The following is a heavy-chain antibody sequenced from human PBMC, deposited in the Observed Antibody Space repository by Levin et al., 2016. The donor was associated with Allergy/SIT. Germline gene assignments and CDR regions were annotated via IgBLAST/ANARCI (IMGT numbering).Heavy chain of an antibody. V-gene: IGHV1-69*13. CDR1: GGTFSSYA. J-gene: IGHJ6*02. CDR3: ASNVRPGYYYYGMDV. Sequence: SVKVSCKASGGTFSSYAISWVRQAPGQGLEWMEGIIPIFGTANYAQKFQGRVTITADESTSTAYMELSSLRSEDTAVYYCASNVRPGYYYYGMDVWGQGTTVTVSS. CDR2: IIPIFGTA. D-gene: IGHD6-6*01.